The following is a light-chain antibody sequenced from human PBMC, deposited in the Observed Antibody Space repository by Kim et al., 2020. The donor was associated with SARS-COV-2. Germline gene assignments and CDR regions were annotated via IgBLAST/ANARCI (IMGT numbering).Light chain of an antibody. J-gene: IGKJ2*01. Sequence: VSPGERATLPCRASQSVNSNLAWYQQKPGQAPRLLISGASTRATGIPARISGSGSGTEFTLTISSLQSEDFAVYYCQHYNDWPYTFGQGTKLEI. CDR1: QSVNSN. V-gene: IGKV3-15*01. CDR3: QHYNDWPYT. CDR2: GAS.